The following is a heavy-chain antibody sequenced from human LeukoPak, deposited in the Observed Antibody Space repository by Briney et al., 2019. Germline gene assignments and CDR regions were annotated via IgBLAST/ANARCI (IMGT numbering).Heavy chain of an antibody. V-gene: IGHV3-23*01. Sequence: GGSLRLSCAASGFTFNNYGMNWVRQAPGKGLEWVSLITGSGSSTFYADSVKGRFTLSSDSSRNTVYFQLNNLRVEDTAIYYCAKASWVSSTDAVRWGQGTLVTVSS. D-gene: IGHD3-16*01. J-gene: IGHJ4*02. CDR1: GFTFNNYG. CDR3: AKASWVSSTDAVR. CDR2: ITGSGSST.